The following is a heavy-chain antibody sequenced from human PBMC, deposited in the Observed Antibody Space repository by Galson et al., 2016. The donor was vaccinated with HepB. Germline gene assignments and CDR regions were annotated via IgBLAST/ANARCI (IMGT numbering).Heavy chain of an antibody. CDR3: ARLPLLYYGMDV. D-gene: IGHD2-15*01. Sequence: SETLSLTCTVFGGSISSSDFHWGWIRQPPGMGLEWIGTVSYGGDAYYSPALKSRVTVSVARSKSQFSLRLSSVTAADTAVYFCARLPLLYYGMDVWGQGTTVTVSS. CDR2: VSYGGDA. V-gene: IGHV4-39*01. CDR1: GGSISSSDFH. J-gene: IGHJ6*02.